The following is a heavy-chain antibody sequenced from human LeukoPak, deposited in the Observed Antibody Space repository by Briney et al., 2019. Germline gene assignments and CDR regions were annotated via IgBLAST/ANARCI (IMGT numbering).Heavy chain of an antibody. D-gene: IGHD4-17*01. CDR2: ISGSGGST. V-gene: IGHV3-23*01. Sequence: GGSLRLSCAASGCTFSSYAMSWVRQAPGKGLEWVSAISGSGGSTYYADSVKGRFTISRDNSKNTLYLQMNSLRAEDTAVYYCANHYYGEVPNWFDPWGQGTLVTVSS. CDR1: GCTFSSYA. CDR3: ANHYYGEVPNWFDP. J-gene: IGHJ5*02.